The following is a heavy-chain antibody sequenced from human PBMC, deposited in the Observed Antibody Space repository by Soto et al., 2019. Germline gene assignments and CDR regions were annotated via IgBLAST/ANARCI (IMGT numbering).Heavy chain of an antibody. Sequence: TLSLTCSVSGGSMSRGDYSWSWLRQHPGKGLEWFGYVTFSGRTYYNPSLKSRVTISVDPSKNQFSLKLSSVAAADTVVYYCAREDWADTARFDAWGQGTLVTVSS. CDR3: AREDWADTARFDA. D-gene: IGHD5-18*01. V-gene: IGHV4-31*03. CDR1: GGSMSRGDYS. CDR2: VTFSGRT. J-gene: IGHJ5*02.